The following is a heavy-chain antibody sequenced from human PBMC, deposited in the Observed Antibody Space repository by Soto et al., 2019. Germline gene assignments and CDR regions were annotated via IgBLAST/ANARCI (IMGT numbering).Heavy chain of an antibody. D-gene: IGHD4-4*01. CDR2: ISGSGGSGRG. CDR1: GFSFRKYA. CDR3: ARDLDDYSSAIDF. Sequence: EVQLLESGGGLVQPGGSLRLSCVGSGFSFRKYAMNWFRQAPGKGLEWVSGISGSGGSGRGFYADPVKGRFTVSRDNSDNTLHLEMNRLRAEDTDVYYCARDLDDYSSAIDFWGQGALVTVSS. J-gene: IGHJ4*02. V-gene: IGHV3-23*01.